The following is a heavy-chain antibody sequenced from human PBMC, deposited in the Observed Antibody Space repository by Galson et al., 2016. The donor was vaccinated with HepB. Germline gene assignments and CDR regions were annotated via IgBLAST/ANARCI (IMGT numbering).Heavy chain of an antibody. V-gene: IGHV4-59*12. D-gene: IGHD1-14*01. CDR2: VYYNGKT. J-gene: IGHJ6*02. CDR1: GYSISSYY. Sequence: SETLSLTCTVSGYSISSYYWSWIRQPPGKGLEWLGYVYYNGKTDYNPSFRSRLPISIDTSKNQFSMQLNSVTLQDTAVYYCTRVHHHGRGMNVWGQGTTVTVSS. CDR3: TRVHHHGRGMNV.